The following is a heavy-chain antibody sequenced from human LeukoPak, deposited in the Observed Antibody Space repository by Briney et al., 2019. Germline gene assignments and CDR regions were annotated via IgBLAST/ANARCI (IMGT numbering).Heavy chain of an antibody. CDR2: MSPNSGNT. J-gene: IGHJ4*02. CDR3: ASFQKQV. CDR1: GYTFTSYD. Sequence: ASVKVSCKASGYTFTSYDINWVRQATGQGLEWVGWMSPNSGNTGSAQKFQGRVTMTRNTSISTAYMELSSLRSEDTAVYYCASFQKQVWGQGTLVTVSS. V-gene: IGHV1-8*01.